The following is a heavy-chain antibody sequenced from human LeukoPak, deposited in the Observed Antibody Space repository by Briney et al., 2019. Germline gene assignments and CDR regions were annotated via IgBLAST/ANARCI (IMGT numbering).Heavy chain of an antibody. V-gene: IGHV3-30*02. D-gene: IGHD3-10*01. Sequence: GGSLRLSCAASGFTFSAYGMHWVRQAPGKGLEWVAFIRYDGSNKYYADSVKGRFTISRDNSKNTLYLQMNSLRAEDTAVYYCAKVQGYYGSGSFYNAADYWGQGALVTVSS. CDR1: GFTFSAYG. CDR2: IRYDGSNK. CDR3: AKVQGYYGSGSFYNAADY. J-gene: IGHJ4*02.